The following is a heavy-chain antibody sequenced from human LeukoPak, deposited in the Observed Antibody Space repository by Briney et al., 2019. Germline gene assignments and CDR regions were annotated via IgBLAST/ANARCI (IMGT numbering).Heavy chain of an antibody. CDR2: IIPIFGTA. V-gene: IGHV1-69*13. CDR3: AREGGDGEIAFDI. D-gene: IGHD3-10*01. CDR1: VGTFSSYA. J-gene: IGHJ3*02. Sequence: ASVKVSCKASVGTFSSYAISWVRQAPGQGLEWMGGIIPIFGTANYAQKFQGRVTITADESTSTAYMELSSLRSEDTAVCYCAREGGDGEIAFDIWGQGTMVTVSS.